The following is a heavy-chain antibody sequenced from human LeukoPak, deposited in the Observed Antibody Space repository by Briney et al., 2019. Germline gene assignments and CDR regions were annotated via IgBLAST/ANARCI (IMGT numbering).Heavy chain of an antibody. V-gene: IGHV3-21*01. CDR2: ISNSSSYI. CDR1: GFTFSSYN. Sequence: GGSLRLSCAASGFTFSSYNMNWVRQAPGKGLEWVSPISNSSSYIYYADSVKGRFTISRDNAKNSLYLQMNSLRAEDTAIYYCARDFFDYWGQGTPVTVSS. J-gene: IGHJ4*02. CDR3: ARDFFDY.